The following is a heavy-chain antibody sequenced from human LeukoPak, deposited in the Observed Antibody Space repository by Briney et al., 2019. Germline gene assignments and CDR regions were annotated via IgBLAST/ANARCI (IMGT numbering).Heavy chain of an antibody. CDR2: ISSSSSYI. CDR3: ARAAVAGPFDY. Sequence: GGSLRLSCAASGFTFSSYSMNWVRQAPGEGLEWVSSISSSSSYIYYADSVKGRFTISRDNAKNSLYLQMNSLRAEDTAVYYCARAAVAGPFDYWGQGTLVTVSS. J-gene: IGHJ4*02. CDR1: GFTFSSYS. D-gene: IGHD6-19*01. V-gene: IGHV3-21*01.